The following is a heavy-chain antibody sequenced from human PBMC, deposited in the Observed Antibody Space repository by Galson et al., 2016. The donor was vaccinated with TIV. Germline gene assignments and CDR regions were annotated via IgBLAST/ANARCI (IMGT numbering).Heavy chain of an antibody. CDR2: INAGNAIT. Sequence: SCKASGYTFTHYPIHWVRQAPGQRLEWMGWINAGNAITKYSQKFQGRVTITRDTSASTAYMQLSSLRSEDTAVYYCARPPYCGGDCYKYDYWGQGTLVTVSS. CDR1: GYTFTHYP. CDR3: ARPPYCGGDCYKYDY. D-gene: IGHD2-21*01. V-gene: IGHV1-3*01. J-gene: IGHJ4*02.